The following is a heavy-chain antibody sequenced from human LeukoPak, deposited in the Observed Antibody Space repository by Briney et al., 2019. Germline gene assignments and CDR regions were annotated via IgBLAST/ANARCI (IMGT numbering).Heavy chain of an antibody. CDR2: IYRGGST. J-gene: IGHJ4*02. D-gene: IGHD5-18*01. CDR1: GFTVSSSF. V-gene: IGHV3-53*01. Sequence: GGSLRLSCAASGFTVSSSFMTWVRQAPGKGGEGVSVIYRGGSTYYAVSVKGRFTISRDNSKNTLYLQMSSLRAEDTAVYYCVRSGGHSYVLPDYWGQGTLVTVPS. CDR3: VRSGGHSYVLPDY.